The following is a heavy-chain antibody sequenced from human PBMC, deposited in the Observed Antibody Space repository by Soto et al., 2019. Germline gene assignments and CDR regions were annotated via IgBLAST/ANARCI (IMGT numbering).Heavy chain of an antibody. CDR3: ARGRSRFRAGDTSVNFFDY. V-gene: IGHV1-3*01. CDR2: INGGNGDT. J-gene: IGHJ4*02. CDR1: GYTLSSYG. D-gene: IGHD3-3*01. Sequence: ASVKVSCKASGYTLSSYGIHWVRQAPGQRLEWMGWINGGNGDTMYAQKFQDRVTMTRGTSANTAYMEVSSLASKDTAVYYCARGRSRFRAGDTSVNFFDYWGQGTLVTVSS.